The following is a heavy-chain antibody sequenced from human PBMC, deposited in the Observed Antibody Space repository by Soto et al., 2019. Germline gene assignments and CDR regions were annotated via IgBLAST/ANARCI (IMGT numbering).Heavy chain of an antibody. CDR3: ASRGQFLGISFDY. D-gene: IGHD3-3*02. Sequence: QVQLVESGGGVVQPGRSLRLSCAASGFTFSSYPMHWVRQAPGKGLEWVAVIWYDGSNKYYADSVKGRFTISRDNSKNTLYLQMNSLRAEDTAMYYCASRGQFLGISFDYWGQGTLVTVSS. V-gene: IGHV3-30*04. CDR1: GFTFSSYP. J-gene: IGHJ4*02. CDR2: IWYDGSNK.